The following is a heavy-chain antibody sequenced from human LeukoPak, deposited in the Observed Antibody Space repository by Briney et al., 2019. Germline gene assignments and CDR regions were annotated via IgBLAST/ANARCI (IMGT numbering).Heavy chain of an antibody. D-gene: IGHD1-26*01. J-gene: IGHJ6*02. CDR3: ATGLDSQWELPLENYYYGMDA. V-gene: IGHV1-24*01. Sequence: ASVKVSCKVSGYTLTELSIHWVRQAPGKGLEWMGGFDPEDGETIYAQKFQGRVTMTEDTSTDTVYMELSSLRSEDTAEYYCATGLDSQWELPLENYYYGMDAWGQGTTVTVSS. CDR1: GYTLTELS. CDR2: FDPEDGET.